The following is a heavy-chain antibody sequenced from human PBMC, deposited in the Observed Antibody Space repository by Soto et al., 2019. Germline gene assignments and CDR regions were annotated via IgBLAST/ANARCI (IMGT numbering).Heavy chain of an antibody. CDR2: IIPIFGTA. Sequence: QVQLVQSGAEVKKPGSSVKVSCKASGGTFSSYAISWVRQAPGQGLEWMGGIIPIFGTANYAQKFQGRVTITADESTSTAYMELSSLRSEDTAVYYCARPYDILTGYYCYYYGMDVWGLGTTVTVSS. J-gene: IGHJ6*02. V-gene: IGHV1-69*01. CDR3: ARPYDILTGYYCYYYGMDV. CDR1: GGTFSSYA. D-gene: IGHD3-9*01.